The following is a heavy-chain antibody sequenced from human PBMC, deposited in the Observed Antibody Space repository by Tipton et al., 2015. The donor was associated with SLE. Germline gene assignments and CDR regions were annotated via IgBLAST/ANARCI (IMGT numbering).Heavy chain of an antibody. CDR1: GGSISSHY. Sequence: TLSLTCTVSGGSISSHYCRWVRQPPGKGLEWVGYLYYTGGTNYNLSLKSRVTISVDTSKNQFSLKLNSVTAADTAVYYCARRLPVAGQYWYFDLWGRGTLVTVSS. CDR2: LYYTGGT. D-gene: IGHD6-19*01. CDR3: ARRLPVAGQYWYFDL. V-gene: IGHV4-59*11. J-gene: IGHJ2*01.